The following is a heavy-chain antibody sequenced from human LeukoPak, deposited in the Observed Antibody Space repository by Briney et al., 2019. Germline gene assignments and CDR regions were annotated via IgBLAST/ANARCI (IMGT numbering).Heavy chain of an antibody. J-gene: IGHJ4*02. V-gene: IGHV3-53*01. CDR3: ASYSSLDY. Sequence: GGSLRLSCAASGFTVSSNYMSWVRQAPGKGLEWVSLIYSGGSTYYAVSVKGQFTISRDNPKNTLYLQMNSLRAEDTAVYYCASYSSLDYWGQGTLVTVSS. D-gene: IGHD6-13*01. CDR2: IYSGGST. CDR1: GFTVSSNY.